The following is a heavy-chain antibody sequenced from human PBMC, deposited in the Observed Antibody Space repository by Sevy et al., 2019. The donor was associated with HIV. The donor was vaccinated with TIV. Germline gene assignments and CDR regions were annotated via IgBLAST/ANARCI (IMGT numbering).Heavy chain of an antibody. V-gene: IGHV1-2*06. J-gene: IGHJ4*02. CDR1: GYTFTGYY. CDR2: INPNSGGT. Sequence: ASVKVSCKASGYTFTGYYMHWVRQAPGQGLEWMGRINPNSGGTNYAQKFQGRVTMTRDTSISTAYMELSRLRSDDTAVYYCARSILHYDFWSGDYWGQGTLVTVSS. D-gene: IGHD3-3*01. CDR3: ARSILHYDFWSGDY.